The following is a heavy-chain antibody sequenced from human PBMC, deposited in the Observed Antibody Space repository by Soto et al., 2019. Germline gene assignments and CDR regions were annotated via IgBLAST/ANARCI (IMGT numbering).Heavy chain of an antibody. CDR3: AKWGGAGSDY. CDR2: VNEDGSEG. D-gene: IGHD1-26*01. V-gene: IGHV3-7*01. CDR1: RFTVCSYY. J-gene: IGHJ4*02. Sequence: LSLFNAACRFTVCSYYMSGVRQAQGKGGEGVANVNEDGSEGDYVDYVQSRFTVSRHNAKHTLYLPVNSLRAEDTAVYYCAKWGGAGSDYWGQGTLVTVSS.